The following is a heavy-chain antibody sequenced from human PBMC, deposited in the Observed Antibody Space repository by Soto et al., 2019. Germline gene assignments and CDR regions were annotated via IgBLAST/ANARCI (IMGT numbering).Heavy chain of an antibody. Sequence: PGGSLRLSCAASGFTFSSYAMHWVRQTPGKGLEWVAVISYDERDIFYRDSVKGRFTISRDNSKNALYLQMNSLRAEDTAVFYCARGSYSDFWTGYSPFDFWGQGVLVTVSS. CDR3: ARGSYSDFWTGYSPFDF. D-gene: IGHD3-3*01. CDR2: ISYDERDI. V-gene: IGHV3-30*04. J-gene: IGHJ5*01. CDR1: GFTFSSYA.